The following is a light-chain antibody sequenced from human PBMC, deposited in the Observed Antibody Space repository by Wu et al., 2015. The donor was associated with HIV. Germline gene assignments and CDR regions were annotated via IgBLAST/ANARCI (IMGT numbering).Light chain of an antibody. CDR3: QQYNSYPYT. J-gene: IGKJ2*01. V-gene: IGKV1-5*03. Sequence: DMQITQSPSTLSASVGDRVTITCRASQSISSWVAWYQQKSGKAPKLLIYKTSSLETGVPSRFSGSGSGTEFTLTISSLQPDDFATYYCQQYNSYPYTFGQGTKLEIK. CDR1: QSISSW. CDR2: KTS.